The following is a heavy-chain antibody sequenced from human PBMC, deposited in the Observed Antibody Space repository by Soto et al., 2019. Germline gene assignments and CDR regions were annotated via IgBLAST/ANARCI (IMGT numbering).Heavy chain of an antibody. Sequence: ASVKVSCKASGYTFTSYGISWVRQAPGRGLEWMGWISAYNGNTNYAQKLQGRVTMTTDTSTSTAYMELRSLRSDDTAVYYCARVGCYGSGGRCYLGEPLDYWGQGTSVTVSS. CDR1: GYTFTSYG. CDR2: ISAYNGNT. CDR3: ARVGCYGSGGRCYLGEPLDY. J-gene: IGHJ4*02. D-gene: IGHD2-15*01. V-gene: IGHV1-18*01.